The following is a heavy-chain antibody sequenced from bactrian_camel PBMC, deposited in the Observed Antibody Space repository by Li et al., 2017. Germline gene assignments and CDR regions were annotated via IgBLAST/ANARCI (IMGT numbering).Heavy chain of an antibody. V-gene: IGHV3S1*01. Sequence: QVQLVESGGGSVQPGESLRLSCATPQATVSMNCAAWFRQFAGKGNEREGVATMSTTNAGGTPYYDDFVKGRFTISHDDTASTLSLQMDRLKPEDTALYYCAAARVIGRCSVLLGTFARNLVTVWGQGTQVTVS. CDR2: MSTTNAGGTP. J-gene: IGHJ4*01. CDR3: AAARVIGRCSVLLGTFARNLVTV. CDR1: QATVSMNC. D-gene: IGHD2*01.